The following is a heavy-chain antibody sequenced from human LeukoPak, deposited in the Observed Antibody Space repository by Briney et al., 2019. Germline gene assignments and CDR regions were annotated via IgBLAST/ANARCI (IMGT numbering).Heavy chain of an antibody. J-gene: IGHJ4*02. Sequence: GGSLRLSCAASGFTFSSYSMNWVRQAPGKGLEWVSSISSISSYIYYADSGKGRLTISRGNAKSSLYLQMNSLRGEDTAVYYCARVGGGDYWGQGTLVTVSS. CDR1: GFTFSSYS. D-gene: IGHD3-10*01. CDR2: ISSISSYI. CDR3: ARVGGGDY. V-gene: IGHV3-21*01.